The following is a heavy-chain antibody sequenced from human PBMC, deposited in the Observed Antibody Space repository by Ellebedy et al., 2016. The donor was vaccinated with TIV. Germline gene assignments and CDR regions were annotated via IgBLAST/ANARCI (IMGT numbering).Heavy chain of an antibody. J-gene: IGHJ4*02. CDR2: ISNGGDTT. V-gene: IGHV3-23*01. Sequence: PGGSLRLSCAASGFTFGCCAMGWVRQAPGKGLEWVSVISNGGDTTYADSVKGRFTISRDNSKRTLYLQMNSLRAEDTAVYYCTKGGSENVWASYLDYWGLGILVTVSS. CDR3: TKGGSENVWASYLDY. CDR1: GFTFGCCA. D-gene: IGHD3-16*02.